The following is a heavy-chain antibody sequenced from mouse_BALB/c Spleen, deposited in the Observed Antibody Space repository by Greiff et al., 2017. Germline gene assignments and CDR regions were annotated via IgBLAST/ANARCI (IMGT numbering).Heavy chain of an antibody. Sequence: VQLQQSGAELVRPGALVKLSCKASGFNIKDYYMHWVKQRPEQGLEWIGWIDPENGNTIYDPKFQGKASITADTSSNTAYLQLSSLTSEDTAVYYCAKGNYVAMDYWGQGTSFTVSS. D-gene: IGHD2-1*01. CDR2: IDPENGNT. J-gene: IGHJ4*01. CDR3: AKGNYVAMDY. V-gene: IGHV14-1*02. CDR1: GFNIKDYY.